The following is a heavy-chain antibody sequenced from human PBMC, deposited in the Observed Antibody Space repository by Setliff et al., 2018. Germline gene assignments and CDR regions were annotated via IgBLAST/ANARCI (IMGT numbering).Heavy chain of an antibody. CDR1: GGSINRDY. CDR3: AHSTTFDLHHDY. V-gene: IGHV4-4*09. CDR2: IFTSGST. J-gene: IGHJ4*02. D-gene: IGHD3-9*01. Sequence: SETLSLTCSVSGGSINRDYWTWIRQPPGKGLEWIGYIFTSGSTQYNPSLKSRATISRDTSSNQFSLKLFSVTAADTAVYYCAHSTTFDLHHDYWGQGALVTVSS.